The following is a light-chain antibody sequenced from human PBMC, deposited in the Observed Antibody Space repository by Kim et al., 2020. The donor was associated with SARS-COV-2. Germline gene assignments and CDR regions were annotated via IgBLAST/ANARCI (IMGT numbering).Light chain of an antibody. CDR1: QSISSW. CDR2: KAS. J-gene: IGKJ2*01. V-gene: IGKV1-5*03. CDR3: QQYNSYPYT. Sequence: ASVGDRVTITGRASQSISSWLAWYQQKPGKAPKLLIYKASSLESGVPSRFSGSGSGTEFTLTISSLQPDDFATYDCQQYNSYPYTFGQGTKLEI.